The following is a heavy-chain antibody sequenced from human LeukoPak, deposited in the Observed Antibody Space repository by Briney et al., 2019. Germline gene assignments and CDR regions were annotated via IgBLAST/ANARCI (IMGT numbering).Heavy chain of an antibody. D-gene: IGHD5-24*01. V-gene: IGHV1-8*03. Sequence: SVKVSSKASGYTFTSYGINWVRQATGQGLEWMGWMNPNSGNTGYAQKFQGRVTITRNNSISTAYMELSSLRSEDTAVYYCARGMVWDGYPNSPIFDYWGQGTLVTVSS. CDR3: ARGMVWDGYPNSPIFDY. CDR2: MNPNSGNT. J-gene: IGHJ4*02. CDR1: GYTFTSYG.